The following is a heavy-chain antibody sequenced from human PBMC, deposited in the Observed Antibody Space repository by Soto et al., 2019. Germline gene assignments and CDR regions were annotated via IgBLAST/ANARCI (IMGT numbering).Heavy chain of an antibody. V-gene: IGHV4-34*01. CDR1: VGSFSDYY. Sequence: QGQLQQWGAGLLKPSETLSLYCAVYVGSFSDYYWTWIRQSPGKGLEWIGEINHSGNTNYNPSLRSRVTISVHTSKNQFSLMLSSVTAAATAVYYCARALLYVDYGVRYGMDVWGQGTSVTVSS. CDR2: INHSGNT. J-gene: IGHJ6*02. D-gene: IGHD4-17*01. CDR3: ARALLYVDYGVRYGMDV.